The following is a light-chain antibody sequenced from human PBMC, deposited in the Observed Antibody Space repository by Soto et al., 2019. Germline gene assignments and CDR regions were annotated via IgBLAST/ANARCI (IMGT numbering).Light chain of an antibody. CDR2: GAS. Sequence: EIVLTQSPCTLSLSPGERATLSCRASQSVSSSYLAWYQQKPGQAPRLLIYGASSRATGIPDRFSGSGSGTDFTLTISSLQPDDFAVYYCQQRSTGPPLSFGVGTKVDI. V-gene: IGKV3D-20*02. CDR3: QQRSTGPPLS. CDR1: QSVSSSY. J-gene: IGKJ4*01.